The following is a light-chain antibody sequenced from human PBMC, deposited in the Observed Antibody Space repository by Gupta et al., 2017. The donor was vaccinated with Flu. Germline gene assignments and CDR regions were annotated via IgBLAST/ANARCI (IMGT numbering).Light chain of an antibody. Sequence: NFMLTLPHSASESPGKTVTISCTRSSGSFDSHYVQWYQQRPGSAPTTVIYEHDQRPSGVPDRFSASIDSSSKTASLTISGLRTEDEADYYCQSYDSDNQVFGGGTKLTVL. CDR1: SGSFDSHY. V-gene: IGLV6-57*03. CDR2: EHD. CDR3: QSYDSDNQV. J-gene: IGLJ3*02.